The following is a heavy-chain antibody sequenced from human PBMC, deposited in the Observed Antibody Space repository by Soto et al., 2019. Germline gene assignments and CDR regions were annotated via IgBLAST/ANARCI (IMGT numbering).Heavy chain of an antibody. D-gene: IGHD5-18*01. CDR2: IYYNGST. J-gene: IGHJ4*02. V-gene: IGHV4-39*01. Sequence: QLQLQESGPGLVKPSETVSLTCTVSGGSISSSSYYWGWIRQPPGKGLEWIGSIYYNGSTYYNPSLNSRVTISVDTSKNQFSLKLSSVTAADTAVYYCARQGNTYGFRRPIRQFDYWGQGTLVTVSS. CDR3: ARQGNTYGFRRPIRQFDY. CDR1: GGSISSSSYY.